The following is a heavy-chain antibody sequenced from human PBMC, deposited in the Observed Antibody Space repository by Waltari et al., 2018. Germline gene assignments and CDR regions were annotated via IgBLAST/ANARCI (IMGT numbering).Heavy chain of an antibody. V-gene: IGHV4-59*08. CDR3: ARRASSGYYYYMDV. D-gene: IGHD6-6*01. J-gene: IGHJ6*03. Sequence: QVQLQESGPGLVKPSETLSLTCTVSGGSISSYYWSWIRQPPGKGLEWIGYIYYSGSTNYNPALKSRVTISVDTSKNLFSLKLSSVTAADTAVYYCARRASSGYYYYMDVWGKGTTVTISS. CDR1: GGSISSYY. CDR2: IYYSGST.